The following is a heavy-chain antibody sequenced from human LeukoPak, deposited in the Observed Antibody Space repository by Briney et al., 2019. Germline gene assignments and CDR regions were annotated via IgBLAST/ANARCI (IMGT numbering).Heavy chain of an antibody. V-gene: IGHV1-8*01. CDR2: MNPNSGNT. CDR1: GYTFTSYD. J-gene: IGHJ6*02. D-gene: IGHD2-2*01. Sequence: GASVKVSCKASGYTFTSYDINWVRQATGQGLEWMGWMNPNSGNTGYAHKFQGRVTMTRNTSISTAYMELSSLRSEDTAVYYCARGRPRLGYCSSTSCVYGMDVWGQGTTVTVSS. CDR3: ARGRPRLGYCSSTSCVYGMDV.